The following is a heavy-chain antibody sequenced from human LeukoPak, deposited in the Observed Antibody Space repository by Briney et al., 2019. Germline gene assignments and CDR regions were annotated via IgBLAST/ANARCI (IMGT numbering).Heavy chain of an antibody. CDR2: IYYSGST. CDR3: ARWSSGWDYFDY. Sequence: SETLSLTCTVSGGSISSSSYYWGWIRQPPGKGLEWIGSIYYSGSTYYNPSLKSRVTISVDTSKNQFSLKLSSVTAADTAVYYCARWSSGWDYFDYWGQGTLVTVSS. D-gene: IGHD6-19*01. J-gene: IGHJ4*02. CDR1: GGSISSSSYY. V-gene: IGHV4-39*01.